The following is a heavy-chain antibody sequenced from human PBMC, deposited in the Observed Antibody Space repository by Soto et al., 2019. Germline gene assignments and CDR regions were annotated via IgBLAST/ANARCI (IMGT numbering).Heavy chain of an antibody. CDR2: IYPGDSDT. CDR3: ARIGQQLVRAYHYYGMDV. D-gene: IGHD6-13*01. CDR1: GYSFTSYW. Sequence: PGESLKISCKGSGYSFTSYWIGWVRQMPGKGLEWMGIIYPGDSDTRYSPSFQGQVTISADKSISTAYLQWSSLKASDTAMYYCARIGQQLVRAYHYYGMDVWGQGTTVTVSS. V-gene: IGHV5-51*01. J-gene: IGHJ6*02.